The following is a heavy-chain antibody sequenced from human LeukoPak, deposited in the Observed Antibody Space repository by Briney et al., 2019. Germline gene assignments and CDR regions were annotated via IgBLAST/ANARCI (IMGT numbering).Heavy chain of an antibody. D-gene: IGHD2-15*01. CDR2: INPSGSST. Sequence: ASVKVSCKASGYSFTSHYMHWVRQAPGQGLEWMGLINPSGSSTLYAQKFQGRVTMTRDTSISTAYMELSRLRSDDTAVYYCARGIRGLDAFDIWGQGTMVTVSS. J-gene: IGHJ3*02. V-gene: IGHV1-46*01. CDR1: GYSFTSHY. CDR3: ARGIRGLDAFDI.